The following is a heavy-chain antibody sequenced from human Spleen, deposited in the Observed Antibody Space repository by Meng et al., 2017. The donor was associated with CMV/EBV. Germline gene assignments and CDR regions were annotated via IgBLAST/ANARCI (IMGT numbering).Heavy chain of an antibody. CDR1: DYSITNEDY. J-gene: IGHJ4*02. CDR3: ASLMATSGQGVDY. V-gene: IGHV4-38-2*02. D-gene: IGHD5-24*01. CDR2: VHHSGST. Sequence: SETLSLTCRVSDYSITNEDYWGWIRQPPGRGLEWIGSVHHSGSTSYNPSLKSRVTISVDTSKNQFSLKLSSVTAADTAVYYCASLMATSGQGVDYWGQGTLVTVSS.